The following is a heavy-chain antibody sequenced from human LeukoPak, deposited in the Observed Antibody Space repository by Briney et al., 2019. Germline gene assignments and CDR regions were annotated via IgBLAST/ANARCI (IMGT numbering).Heavy chain of an antibody. CDR3: ARDGLLSSSWFGNWFDP. CDR2: IKQDGSEK. CDR1: GFTFSSYW. Sequence: QPGGSLTLSCAASGFTFSSYWMNWVRQAPGKGLEWVANIKQDGSEKYYVDSVKGRFTISRDNAKNSLYLQMNSLRAEDTAVYYCARDGLLSSSWFGNWFDPWGQGTLVTVSS. D-gene: IGHD6-13*01. V-gene: IGHV3-7*01. J-gene: IGHJ5*02.